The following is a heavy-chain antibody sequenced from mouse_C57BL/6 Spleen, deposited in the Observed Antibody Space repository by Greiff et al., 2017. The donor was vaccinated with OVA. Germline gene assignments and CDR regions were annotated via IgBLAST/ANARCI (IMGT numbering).Heavy chain of an antibody. D-gene: IGHD4-1*01. CDR3: ARRLDYFDY. CDR2: IYIGNGYT. V-gene: IGHV1-58*01. J-gene: IGHJ2*01. CDR1: GYTFTSYG. Sequence: VQLKESGAELVRPGSSVKMSCKTSGYTFTSYGINWVKQRPGQGLEWIGYIYIGNGYTEYNAKFKGKATLTSDTSSSTAYMQLSSLTSEDSAIYFCARRLDYFDYWGQGTTLTVSS.